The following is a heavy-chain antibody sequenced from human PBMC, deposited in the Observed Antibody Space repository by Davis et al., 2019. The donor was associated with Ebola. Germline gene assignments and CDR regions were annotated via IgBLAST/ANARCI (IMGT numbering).Heavy chain of an antibody. J-gene: IGHJ4*02. CDR2: VILKSGAT. Sequence: ASVKVPCKASGYTFTDYNIYWLRQAPGQGLDWLGRVILKSGATNYAQKFQGRVTMTQDTSISTVYMELSSLRYDDTADYYCARGHKYAHEYWGQGTLVTVSS. V-gene: IGHV1-2*06. CDR3: ARGHKYAHEY. D-gene: IGHD2-2*01. CDR1: GYTFTDYN.